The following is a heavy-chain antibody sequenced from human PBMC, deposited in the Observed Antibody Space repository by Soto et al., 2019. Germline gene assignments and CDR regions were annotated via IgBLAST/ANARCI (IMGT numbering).Heavy chain of an antibody. CDR3: ASYCSSTSCPLALYYYYGMDV. V-gene: IGHV4-39*01. Sequence: KPSDTLSLTCTISGGSISSSSYYWGWIRQPPGKGLEWIGSIYYSGSTYYNPSLKSRVTISVDTSKNQFSLKLSSVTAADTAVYYCASYCSSTSCPLALYYYYGMDVWGQGTTVTVSS. CDR2: IYYSGST. D-gene: IGHD2-2*01. CDR1: GGSISSSSYY. J-gene: IGHJ6*02.